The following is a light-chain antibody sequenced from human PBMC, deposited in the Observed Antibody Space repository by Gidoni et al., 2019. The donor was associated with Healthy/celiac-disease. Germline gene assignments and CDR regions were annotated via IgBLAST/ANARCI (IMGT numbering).Light chain of an antibody. Sequence: DIQMTQSPSSLSASVGDRVTITCRASQSISSYLNWYQQKQGKAPKLLIYAASSLPSGVPSRFSGSGSGTDFTLTISSLQPEDFATYYCQQSYSTPRMYTFGQGTKLEIK. CDR3: QQSYSTPRMYT. CDR2: AAS. CDR1: QSISSY. V-gene: IGKV1-39*01. J-gene: IGKJ2*01.